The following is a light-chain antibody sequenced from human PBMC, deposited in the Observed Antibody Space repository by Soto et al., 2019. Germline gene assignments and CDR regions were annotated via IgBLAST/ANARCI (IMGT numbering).Light chain of an antibody. J-gene: IGKJ1*01. CDR2: AAS. CDR3: HQTFANPWT. Sequence: DIQMTQSTYSLSAAVGDRVTMTVRASQSIGIYLNWYQKKPGKAPKLLIHAASTLQSGAPSTFSGSGYGTDFALTTSSLQPEDIATYYCHQTFANPWTFAHGTKVDI. CDR1: QSIGIY. V-gene: IGKV1-39*01.